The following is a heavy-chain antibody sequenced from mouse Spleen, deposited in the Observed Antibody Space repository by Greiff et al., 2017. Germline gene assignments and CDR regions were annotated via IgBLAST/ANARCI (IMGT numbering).Heavy chain of an antibody. J-gene: IGHJ2*01. D-gene: IGHD1-1*01. CDR2: INPSTGYT. CDR1: GYTFTSYW. V-gene: IGHV1-7*01. CDR3: ARTFYYYGTDLDY. Sequence: QVQLQQSGAELAKPGASVKMSCKASGYTFTSYWMHWVKQRPGQGLEWIGYINPSTGYTEYNQKFKDKATLTADKSSSTAYMQLSSLTSEDSAVYYCARTFYYYGTDLDYWGQGTTLTVSS.